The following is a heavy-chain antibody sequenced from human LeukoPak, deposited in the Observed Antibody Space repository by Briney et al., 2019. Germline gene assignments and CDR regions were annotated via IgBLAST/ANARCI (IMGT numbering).Heavy chain of an antibody. J-gene: IGHJ4*02. CDR1: GFTFSSYG. D-gene: IGHD2/OR15-2a*01. CDR2: ISYDGSNK. CDR3: AKDFSLY. Sequence: GGSLRLSCAASGFTFSSYGMHWVRQAPGKGLEWVAVISYDGSNKYYADSVKGRFTISRDNSKNTLYLQMNSLRAEDTAVYYCAKDFSLYWGQGTLVTVSS. V-gene: IGHV3-30*18.